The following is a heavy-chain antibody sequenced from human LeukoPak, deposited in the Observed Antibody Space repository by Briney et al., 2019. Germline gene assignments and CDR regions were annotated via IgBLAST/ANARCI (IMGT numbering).Heavy chain of an antibody. CDR3: AKLVAGEKGYVFDY. D-gene: IGHD3-16*01. CDR1: GFTVSSNY. CDR2: ISASGGGGST. J-gene: IGHJ4*02. V-gene: IGHV3-23*01. Sequence: GGSLRLSCAASGFTVSSNYMSWVRQAPGKGLEWVSAISASGGGGSTYYADSVKGRFTISRDNSKNTLYLQMSSLRAEDTAVYYCAKLVAGEKGYVFDYWGQGTLVTVSS.